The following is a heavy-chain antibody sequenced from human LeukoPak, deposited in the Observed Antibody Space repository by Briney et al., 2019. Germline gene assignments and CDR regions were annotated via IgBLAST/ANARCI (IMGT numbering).Heavy chain of an antibody. CDR1: GGSFSSNTYY. Sequence: PSETLSLTCTVAGGSFSSNTYYWGWIRQPPGKGLEWIGSISYSESPYYNPSLKSRVTISVDTSKNQFSLELLSVAAADTAVYYCARHVGPDTRITMLRGVSFPRYNNWFDPWGQGTLVTVSS. CDR3: ARHVGPDTRITMLRGVSFPRYNNWFDP. CDR2: ISYSESP. J-gene: IGHJ5*02. V-gene: IGHV4-39*01. D-gene: IGHD3-10*01.